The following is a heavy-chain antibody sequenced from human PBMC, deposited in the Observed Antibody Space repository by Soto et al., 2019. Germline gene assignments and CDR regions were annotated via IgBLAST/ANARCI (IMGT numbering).Heavy chain of an antibody. CDR2: IKKRVDGGTT. J-gene: IGHJ4*02. V-gene: IGHV3-15*07. CDR3: VPWRETAGG. D-gene: IGHD2-21*02. CDR1: GFSFSDAS. Sequence: EVQLVESGGGLVKPGGSLGLSCVAAGFSFSDASLDWVRQAPGKGREWVGRIKKRVDGGTTEYATPVKGRFTISRDDSKNTLFIQMNSLKIEDTAVYYCVPWRETAGGWGQGTLVTVSS.